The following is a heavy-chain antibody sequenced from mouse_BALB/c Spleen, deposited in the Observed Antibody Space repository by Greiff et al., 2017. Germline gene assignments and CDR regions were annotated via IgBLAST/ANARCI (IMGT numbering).Heavy chain of an antibody. V-gene: IGHV1-54*01. D-gene: IGHD2-10*01. CDR1: GYAFTNYL. CDR3: ARGAYYGNYDYAMDY. Sequence: VKLQQSGAELVRPGTSVKVSCKASGYAFTNYLIEWVKQRPGQGLEWIGVINPGSGGTNYNEKFKGKATLTADKSSSTAYMQLSSLTSEDSAVYFCARGAYYGNYDYAMDYWGQGTSVTVSS. J-gene: IGHJ4*01. CDR2: INPGSGGT.